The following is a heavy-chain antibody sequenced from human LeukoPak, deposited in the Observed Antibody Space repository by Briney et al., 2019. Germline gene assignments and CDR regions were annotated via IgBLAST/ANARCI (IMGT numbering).Heavy chain of an antibody. J-gene: IGHJ4*02. V-gene: IGHV3-21*01. CDR1: GFTFSSYS. Sequence: GGSLRLSCAASGFTFSSYSMNWVRQAPGKGLEWVSSISSSSSYIYYADSVKGRFTISRDNAKNSLYLQMNSLRAEDTAVYYCARLFPTASYYFDYWGQGTLVTVSS. CDR3: ARLFPTASYYFDY. CDR2: ISSSSSYI. D-gene: IGHD4-17*01.